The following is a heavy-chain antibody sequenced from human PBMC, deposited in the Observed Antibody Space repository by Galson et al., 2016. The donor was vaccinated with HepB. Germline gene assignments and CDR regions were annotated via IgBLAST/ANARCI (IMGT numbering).Heavy chain of an antibody. CDR3: MRSTPMVRGEPVGDY. D-gene: IGHD3-10*01. CDR2: IDNSGDYI. V-gene: IGHV3-21*01. Sequence: SLRLSCAASGFSFNSFTMNWVRQPPGKGLEWLSSIDNSGDYIYYADSVSGRFTISRDTAKKSLYLQMNSLGAGDTALYFCMRSTPMVRGEPVGDYWGQGTLVAVSP. J-gene: IGHJ4*02. CDR1: GFSFNSFT.